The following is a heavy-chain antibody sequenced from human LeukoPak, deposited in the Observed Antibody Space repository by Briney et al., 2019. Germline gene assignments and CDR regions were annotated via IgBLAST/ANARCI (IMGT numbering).Heavy chain of an antibody. CDR3: AKDMIQLWFGELSAFDI. D-gene: IGHD3-10*01. Sequence: PGGSLRLSCAASGFTFDDYAMHWVRQAPGKGLEWVSGISWNSGSIGYADSVKGRFTISRDNAKNSLYLQMNSLRAEDMALYYCAKDMIQLWFGELSAFDIWGQGTMVTVSS. CDR1: GFTFDDYA. CDR2: ISWNSGSI. J-gene: IGHJ3*02. V-gene: IGHV3-9*03.